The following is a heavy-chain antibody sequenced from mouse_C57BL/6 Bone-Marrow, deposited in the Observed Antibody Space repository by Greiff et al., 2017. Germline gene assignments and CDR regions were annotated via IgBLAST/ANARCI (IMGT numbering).Heavy chain of an antibody. V-gene: IGHV5-16*01. CDR1: GFTFSDYY. CDR3: AREGVLRALDY. CDR2: INYDGSST. D-gene: IGHD1-1*01. Sequence: EVMLVESEGGLVQPGSSMKLSCTASGFTFSDYYMAWVRQVPEKGLEWVANINYDGSSTYYLDYLKSRFIIARDNAKNILYLQMSSLKSEDTATYYCAREGVLRALDYWGQGTTLTVSS. J-gene: IGHJ2*01.